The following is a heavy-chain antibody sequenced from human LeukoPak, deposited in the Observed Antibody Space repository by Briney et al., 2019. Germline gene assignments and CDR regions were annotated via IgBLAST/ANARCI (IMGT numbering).Heavy chain of an antibody. CDR2: MNPNSGNT. CDR1: GYTFTSYD. V-gene: IGHV1-8*01. D-gene: IGHD6-19*01. J-gene: IGHJ5*02. CDR3: ARGVQYEGLFYSGWLAGRRFDP. Sequence: WASVKVSCKASGYTFTSYDINWVRQATGQGLEWMGWMNPNSGNTGYAQKFQGRVTMTRNTSISTAYMELSSLRSEDTAVYYCARGVQYEGLFYSGWLAGRRFDPWGQGTLVTVSS.